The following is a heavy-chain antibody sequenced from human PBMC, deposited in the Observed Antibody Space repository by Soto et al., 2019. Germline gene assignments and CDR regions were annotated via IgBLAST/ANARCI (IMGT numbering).Heavy chain of an antibody. D-gene: IGHD1-26*01. CDR1: GGSISSYY. CDR2: IYTSGST. J-gene: IGHJ4*02. Sequence: SETLSLTCTVSGGSISSYYWSWIRQPAGKGLGWIGRIYTSGSTNYNPSLKSRVTMSVDTSKNQFSLKLSSVTAADTAVYYCARSIWEDFDYWGQGTLVTVSS. V-gene: IGHV4-4*07. CDR3: ARSIWEDFDY.